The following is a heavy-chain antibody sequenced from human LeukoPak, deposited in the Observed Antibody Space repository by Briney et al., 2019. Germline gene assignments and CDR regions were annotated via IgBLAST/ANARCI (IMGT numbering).Heavy chain of an antibody. Sequence: PSETLSLTCAVYGGSFSGYYWSWIRQPPGKGLEWIGEINHSGSTNYNPSLKSRVTISVDTSKNQFSLKLSSVTAADTAVYYCARHSKWTPLYCFDYWGQGTLVTVSS. D-gene: IGHD1-26*01. CDR1: GGSFSGYY. CDR2: INHSGST. J-gene: IGHJ4*02. CDR3: ARHSKWTPLYCFDY. V-gene: IGHV4-34*01.